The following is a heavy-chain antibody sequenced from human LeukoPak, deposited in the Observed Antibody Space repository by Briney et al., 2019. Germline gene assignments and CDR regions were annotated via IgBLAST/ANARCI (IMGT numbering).Heavy chain of an antibody. V-gene: IGHV3-48*02. CDR1: GFSFSTYS. Sequence: PGGSLRLSCAVSGFSFSTYSMNWVRQAPGKRLEWISYVRSRTSTTYYADSVKGRFTISSDNAKNSLYLQMNSLRDDDTAVYFCARDSAWAFDIWGQGTKVTVSS. J-gene: IGHJ3*02. CDR3: ARDSAWAFDI. D-gene: IGHD3-10*01. CDR2: VRSRTSTT.